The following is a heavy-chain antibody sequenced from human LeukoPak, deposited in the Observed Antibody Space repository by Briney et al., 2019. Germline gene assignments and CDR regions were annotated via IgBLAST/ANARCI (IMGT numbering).Heavy chain of an antibody. J-gene: IGHJ6*02. CDR1: GGSISSYY. CDR3: ARDLWRDWRPIYGLDV. V-gene: IGHV4-4*07. CDR2: IYTSGST. D-gene: IGHD2/OR15-2a*01. Sequence: PSETLSLTCTVSGGSISSYYWSWIRQPAGKGLEWIGRIYTSGSTNYNPSLKSRVTMSVDTSKNQFSLQLNSVTPEDTAVYYCARDLWRDWRPIYGLDVWGQGTTVAVSS.